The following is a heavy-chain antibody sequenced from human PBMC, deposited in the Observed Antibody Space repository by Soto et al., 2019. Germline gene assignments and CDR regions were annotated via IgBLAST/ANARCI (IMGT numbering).Heavy chain of an antibody. J-gene: IGHJ3*02. CDR2: INSDGSTI. V-gene: IGHV3-74*01. CDR1: GFNFGPFW. Sequence: AQLVESGGGLVQPGGSLRLSCAASGFNFGPFWMHWVRQAPGKGLVWVSHINSDGSTIVYADSVKGRFTISRDNAKNTLYLQMNSLRVEDTAVYYCARDRGYPDSFNIWGQGTMVTVSS. D-gene: IGHD3-10*01. CDR3: ARDRGYPDSFNI.